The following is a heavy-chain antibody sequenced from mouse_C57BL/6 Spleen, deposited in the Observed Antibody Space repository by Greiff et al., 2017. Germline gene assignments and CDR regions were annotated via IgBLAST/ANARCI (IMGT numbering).Heavy chain of an antibody. CDR1: GYTFTSYW. D-gene: IGHD1-1*01. V-gene: IGHV1-69*01. J-gene: IGHJ1*03. Sequence: QVQLQQPGAALVMPGASVKLSCKASGYTFTSYWMHWVKQRPGQGLAWIGEIDPSDSYTNYNQKFKGKSTLTVDKSSSTAYMQLSSLTSEDSAVYYCARKRSTVVAHWYFDVWGTGTTVTVSS. CDR3: ARKRSTVVAHWYFDV. CDR2: IDPSDSYT.